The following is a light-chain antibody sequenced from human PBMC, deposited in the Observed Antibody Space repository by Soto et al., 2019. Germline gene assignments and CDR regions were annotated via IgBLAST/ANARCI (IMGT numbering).Light chain of an antibody. V-gene: IGKV1-39*01. J-gene: IGKJ5*01. CDR3: QQGYTSSIT. CDR2: SVS. CDR1: QSIGKH. Sequence: DIQITQSPSSLSASVGDRVTITCRASQSIGKHLNWYQQKPGKAPKFLIYSVSSLQSGVPSRFSGSGSGTDFTLTINSLQPEDFATYYCQQGYTSSITFGQGTRLEI.